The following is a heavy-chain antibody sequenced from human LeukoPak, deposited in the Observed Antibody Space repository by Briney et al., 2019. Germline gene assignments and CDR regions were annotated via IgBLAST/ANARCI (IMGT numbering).Heavy chain of an antibody. V-gene: IGHV3-23*01. D-gene: IGHD5-24*01. CDR3: AKVDRGIDGYRPFDY. CDR2: ISGSGGST. CDR1: GFTFSSYA. Sequence: PGGSLRLSCAASGFTFSSYAMSWVRQAPGKGLEWVSAISGSGGSTYYADSVKGRFTISRDNSKNTLYLQMNSLRAEDTAVYYCAKVDRGIDGYRPFDYWGQGTLVTVSS. J-gene: IGHJ4*02.